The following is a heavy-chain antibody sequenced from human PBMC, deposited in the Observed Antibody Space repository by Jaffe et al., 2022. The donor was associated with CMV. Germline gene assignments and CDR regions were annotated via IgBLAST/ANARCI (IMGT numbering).Heavy chain of an antibody. CDR1: GGSISSSSYY. D-gene: IGHD6-13*01. CDR3: AVGYSSSWYEYGAFDI. CDR2: IYYSGST. J-gene: IGHJ3*02. V-gene: IGHV4-39*01. Sequence: QLQLQESGPGLVKPSETLSLTCTVSGGSISSSSYYWGWIRQPPGKGLEWIGSIYYSGSTYYNPSLKSRVTISVDTSKNQFSLKLSSVTAADTAVYYCAVGYSSSWYEYGAFDIWGQGTMVTVSS.